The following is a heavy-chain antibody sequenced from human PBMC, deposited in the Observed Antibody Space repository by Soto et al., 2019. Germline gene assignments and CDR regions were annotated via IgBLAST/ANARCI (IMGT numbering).Heavy chain of an antibody. V-gene: IGHV3-23*01. CDR3: AKDRHYPRDYFHY. D-gene: IGHD3-10*01. CDR1: GFTFSSSA. J-gene: IGHJ4*02. CDR2: VSANGQGI. Sequence: LRLSCAASGFTFSSSAISWVRQAPGKGLEWVSAVSANGQGIYYADSVRGRFTISRDNSKNTVFLHMDSLSAEDTAVYYCAKDRHYPRDYFHYWGQGTLVTVSS.